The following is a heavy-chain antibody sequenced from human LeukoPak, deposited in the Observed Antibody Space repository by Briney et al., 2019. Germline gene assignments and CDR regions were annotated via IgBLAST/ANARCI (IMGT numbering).Heavy chain of an antibody. D-gene: IGHD6-19*01. V-gene: IGHV4-39*01. CDR2: FYYSGST. CDR3: VRHVYNIGWIYYFDD. CDR1: GDSISTSTHY. Sequence: SETLSLTCTVSGDSISTSTHYWGWFRQPPGKGLEWIGSFYYSGSTYYNPSPKSRVTISVDTSKNQFSLKLSSVTAADTALYYCVRHVYNIGWIYYFDDWGQGTLVTVSS. J-gene: IGHJ4*02.